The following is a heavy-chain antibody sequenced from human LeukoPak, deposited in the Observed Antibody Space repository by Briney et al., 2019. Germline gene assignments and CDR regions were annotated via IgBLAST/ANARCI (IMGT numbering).Heavy chain of an antibody. V-gene: IGHV4-34*01. J-gene: IGHJ4*02. CDR2: INHSGST. CDR1: GGSFSGYY. Sequence: SETLSLTCAVYGGSFSGYYGSWIRQPPGKGLEWIGEINHSGSTNYNPSLKNRVTISVDTSKNQFSLKLSSVTAADTAVYYCARGAKRAAAPPYYWSQGTLVTVSS. D-gene: IGHD6-13*01. CDR3: ARGAKRAAAPPYY.